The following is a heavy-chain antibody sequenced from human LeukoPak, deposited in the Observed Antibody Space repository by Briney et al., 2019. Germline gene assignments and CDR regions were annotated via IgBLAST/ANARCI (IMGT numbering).Heavy chain of an antibody. CDR1: GGTFSSYA. CDR3: ASPDPPAHEWELLSPRRKDYYYYGMDV. J-gene: IGHJ6*02. Sequence: SVKVSCRASGGTFSSYAISWVRQAPGQGLEWMGGIIPIFRTANYAQKFQGRVTITADESTSTAYMELSSLRSEDTAVYYCASPDPPAHEWELLSPRRKDYYYYGMDVWGQGTTVTVSS. CDR2: IIPIFRTA. D-gene: IGHD1-26*01. V-gene: IGHV1-69*01.